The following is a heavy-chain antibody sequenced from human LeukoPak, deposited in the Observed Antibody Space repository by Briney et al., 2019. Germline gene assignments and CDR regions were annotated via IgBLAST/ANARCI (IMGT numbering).Heavy chain of an antibody. Sequence: GGSLRLSCAASGFTVSSNYMSWVRQAPGKGLEWVSVIYSGGSTYYADSVKGRFTISRDNSKNTLYLQMNSLRAEDTAVYYCARDSSSGWRDPWGQGTLVTVSS. D-gene: IGHD6-19*01. CDR3: ARDSSSGWRDP. J-gene: IGHJ5*02. CDR2: IYSGGST. V-gene: IGHV3-66*01. CDR1: GFTVSSNY.